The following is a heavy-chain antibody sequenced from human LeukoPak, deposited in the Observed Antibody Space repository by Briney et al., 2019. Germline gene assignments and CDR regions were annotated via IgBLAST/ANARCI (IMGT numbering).Heavy chain of an antibody. D-gene: IGHD6-19*01. V-gene: IGHV3-30*18. J-gene: IGHJ4*02. Sequence: GGSLRLSCAASGFTLNSYGMHWVRQAPGKGLEWVAVISYDGSNKYYADSVKGRFIISRDNSKNTLYLQMDALRAGDTAVYYCAKGSVAGIRNYIDLWGQGTLVAVSS. CDR3: AKGSVAGIRNYIDL. CDR1: GFTLNSYG. CDR2: ISYDGSNK.